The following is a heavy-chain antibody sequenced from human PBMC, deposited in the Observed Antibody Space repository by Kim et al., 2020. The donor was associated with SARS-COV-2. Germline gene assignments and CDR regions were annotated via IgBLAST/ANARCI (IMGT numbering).Heavy chain of an antibody. CDR3: ARATTLVFTAGFDI. V-gene: IGHV3-20*04. D-gene: IGHD2-8*02. CDR1: GFRFDFYG. CDR2: IGQTPERT. J-gene: IGHJ4*02. Sequence: GGSLRLSCAASGFRFDFYGMAWVRQAPGKGLQWVSLIGQTPERTSYADSVKGRFSVSRDDSAKVIHLQMNSLRAEDTAIYYCARATTLVFTAGFDIWGRGTPVTVSS.